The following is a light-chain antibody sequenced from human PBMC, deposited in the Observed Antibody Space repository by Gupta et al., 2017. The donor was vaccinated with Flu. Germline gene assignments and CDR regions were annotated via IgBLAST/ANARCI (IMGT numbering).Light chain of an antibody. V-gene: IGKV3-20*01. CDR1: QSVGSNY. Sequence: DIVLTQSPGTLSLSPGERATLSCRASQSVGSNYLAWYQQKRGQAPRLLIFGASNRATGIPDRFRGSGSGTDFTLTISRLEPADFAVYYCQQYRTSPFTFGPGTKVDIK. CDR2: GAS. J-gene: IGKJ3*01. CDR3: QQYRTSPFT.